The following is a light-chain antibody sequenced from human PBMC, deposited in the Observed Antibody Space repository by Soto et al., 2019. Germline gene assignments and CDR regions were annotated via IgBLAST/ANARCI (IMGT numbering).Light chain of an antibody. J-gene: IGLJ1*01. CDR1: SSDVGGYNY. CDR2: EVS. Sequence: QSALTQPASVSGSPGQSITISCTGTSSDVGGYNYVSWYQQHPGTAPKLMIYEVSNRPSGVSNRFSGSKSGNTASLTISGLRADDEADYHCSSHTRDSKPLFGTGPKLTVL. CDR3: SSHTRDSKPL. V-gene: IGLV2-14*01.